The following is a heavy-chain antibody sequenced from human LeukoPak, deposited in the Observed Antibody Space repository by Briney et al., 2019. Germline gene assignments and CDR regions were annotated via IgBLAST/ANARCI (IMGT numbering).Heavy chain of an antibody. Sequence: GESLQISGKGSGSSFTSYWIGWVRQLPGKGLEWMGIIYPGDSDTTYSPSFQGQVTISADKSISTAYLQWSSLKASDTAMYYCAILFCSSTSCPPIGAFDIWGQGTMVTVSS. CDR1: GSSFTSYW. CDR2: IYPGDSDT. J-gene: IGHJ3*02. D-gene: IGHD2-2*01. V-gene: IGHV5-51*01. CDR3: AILFCSSTSCPPIGAFDI.